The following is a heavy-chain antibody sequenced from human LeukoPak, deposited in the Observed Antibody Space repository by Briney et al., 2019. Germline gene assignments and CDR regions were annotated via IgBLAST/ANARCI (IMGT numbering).Heavy chain of an antibody. D-gene: IGHD3-9*01. V-gene: IGHV1-46*01. J-gene: IGHJ4*02. CDR2: INPSGGST. CDR1: GYTFTSYY. CDR3: ARGSADYDILTDYYFDY. Sequence: ASVKVSCKASGYTFTSYYMHWVRQAPGQGLEWMGIINPSGGSTSCAQKFQGRVTMTRDTSTSTVYMELSSLRSEDTAVYYCARGSADYDILTDYYFDYWGQGTLVTVSS.